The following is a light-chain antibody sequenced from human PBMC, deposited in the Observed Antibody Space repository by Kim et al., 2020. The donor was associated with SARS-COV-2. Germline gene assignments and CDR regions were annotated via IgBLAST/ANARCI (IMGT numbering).Light chain of an antibody. CDR1: QSGRSNY. CDR2: GAS. Sequence: PGRRATHSCRASQSGRSNYYAWYQQKPGQAPRLLIYGASSRATGIPDRFSGSGSGTDFTLTITRLEPEDFAVYYCQQYSSSPATFGQGTKVDIK. J-gene: IGKJ1*01. V-gene: IGKV3-20*01. CDR3: QQYSSSPAT.